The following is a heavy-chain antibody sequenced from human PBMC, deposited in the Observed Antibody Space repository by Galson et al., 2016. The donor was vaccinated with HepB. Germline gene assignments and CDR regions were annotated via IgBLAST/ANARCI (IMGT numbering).Heavy chain of an antibody. J-gene: IGHJ3*02. CDR2: IIPIFGST. CDR1: GGTFSSYP. D-gene: IGHD2-2*01. Sequence: SVKVSCKASGGTFSSYPISWVRQAPGQGLEWMGRIIPIFGSTNYAQKFQGGVTITADESTSTAYMELSSLRSEDTALYYCATDIVVVPAAITSDAFDIWGQGTMVIVSS. V-gene: IGHV1-69*13. CDR3: ATDIVVVPAAITSDAFDI.